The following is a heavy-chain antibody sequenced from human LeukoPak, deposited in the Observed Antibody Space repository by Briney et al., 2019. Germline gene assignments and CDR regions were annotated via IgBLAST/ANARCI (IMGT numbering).Heavy chain of an antibody. J-gene: IGHJ4*02. Sequence: ASVKVSCKASGYTFTGYYMHWVRQAPGQGLEWMGWINPNSGGTNYAQKLQGRVTMTTDTSTSTAYMELRSLRSDDTAVYYCARGQIAYHYFDYWGQGTLVTVSS. D-gene: IGHD3-16*01. CDR2: INPNSGGT. V-gene: IGHV1-2*02. CDR1: GYTFTGYY. CDR3: ARGQIAYHYFDY.